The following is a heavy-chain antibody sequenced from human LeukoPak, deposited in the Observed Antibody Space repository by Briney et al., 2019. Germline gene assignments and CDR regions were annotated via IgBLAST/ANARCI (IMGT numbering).Heavy chain of an antibody. CDR3: VAGTLEYYFDY. V-gene: IGHV1-69*01. J-gene: IGHJ4*02. Sequence: ASVKVSCKASGGTFSSYAISWVRQAPGQGLEWMGGIIPIFGTANYAQKFQGRVTITADEFTSTAYMELSSLRSEDTAVYYAVAGTLEYYFDYWGQGTLVTVSS. CDR2: IIPIFGTA. D-gene: IGHD6-19*01. CDR1: GGTFSSYA.